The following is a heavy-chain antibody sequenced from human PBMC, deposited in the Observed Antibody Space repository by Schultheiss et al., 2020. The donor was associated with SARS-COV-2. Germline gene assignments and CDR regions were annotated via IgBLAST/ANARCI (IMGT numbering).Heavy chain of an antibody. CDR1: GGSFSGYY. CDR3: AREPRTHSSGWYEH. Sequence: SETLSLTCAVYGGSFSGYYWSWIRQPPGKGLEWIGYIYYSGSTNYNPSLKSRVTISVDTSKNQFSLKLSSVTAADTSVYYCAREPRTHSSGWYEHWGQGTLVTVSS. CDR2: IYYSGST. D-gene: IGHD6-19*01. V-gene: IGHV4-59*12. J-gene: IGHJ5*02.